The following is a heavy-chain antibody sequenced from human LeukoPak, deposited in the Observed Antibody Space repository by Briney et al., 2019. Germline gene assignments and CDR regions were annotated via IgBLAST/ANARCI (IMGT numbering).Heavy chain of an antibody. D-gene: IGHD6-19*01. Sequence: GGSLRLSCAASGFTFSSYWMSWVRQAPGKGLGWVANIKQDGSEKYYVDSVKGRFTISRDNAKNSLYLHMNSLRAEDTAVYDCASGPQWLVPGIDYWGQGTLVTVSS. CDR3: ASGPQWLVPGIDY. J-gene: IGHJ4*02. CDR2: IKQDGSEK. CDR1: GFTFSSYW. V-gene: IGHV3-7*01.